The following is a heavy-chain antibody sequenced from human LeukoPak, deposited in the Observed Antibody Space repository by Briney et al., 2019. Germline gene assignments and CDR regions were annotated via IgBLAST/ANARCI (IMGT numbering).Heavy chain of an antibody. J-gene: IGHJ5*02. CDR3: VRGSSGTVVRGVAWAWFDP. V-gene: IGHV3-7*03. CDR2: IKPHGGEK. Sequence: GGSLRLSCIASGFTFSTYWMTWVRQAPGQGLEWVANIKPHGGEKYFVDSVKGRFTISRDNDKNSLYLQMNSLRADDTAVYYCVRGSSGTVVRGVAWAWFDPWGREPWSPSPQ. CDR1: GFTFSTYW. D-gene: IGHD3-10*01.